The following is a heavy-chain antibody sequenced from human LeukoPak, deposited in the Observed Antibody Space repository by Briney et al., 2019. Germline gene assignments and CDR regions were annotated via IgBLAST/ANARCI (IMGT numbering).Heavy chain of an antibody. CDR3: ARVPREIMSI. Sequence: ASVKVSCKASGYTFTGYYMHWVRQAPGQGLEWMGGIIPIFGTANYAQKFQGRVTMTSNTSISTAYMELSSLRSEDTAVYYCARVPREIMSIWGQGTMVTVSS. CDR2: IIPIFGTA. D-gene: IGHD2-8*01. CDR1: GYTFTGYY. V-gene: IGHV1-2*02. J-gene: IGHJ3*02.